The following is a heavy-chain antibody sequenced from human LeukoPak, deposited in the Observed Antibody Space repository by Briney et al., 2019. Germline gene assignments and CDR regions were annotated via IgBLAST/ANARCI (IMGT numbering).Heavy chain of an antibody. CDR1: GGSIRSYY. V-gene: IGHV4-59*01. CDR3: TKGGDYYGSGNRYYGMDV. CDR2: IYYSGST. J-gene: IGHJ6*02. D-gene: IGHD3-10*01. Sequence: SETLSLTCTVSGGSIRSYYWSWIRQPPGKGLEWIGYIYYSGSTNYNPSLKSRVTILVDTSKNQFSLKLSSVTAADTAVYYCTKGGDYYGSGNRYYGMDVWGQGTTVTVSS.